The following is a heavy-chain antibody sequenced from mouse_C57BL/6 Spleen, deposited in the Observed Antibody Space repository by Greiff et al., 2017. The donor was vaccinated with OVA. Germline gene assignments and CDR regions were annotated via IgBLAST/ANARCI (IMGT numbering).Heavy chain of an antibody. CDR3: ARRIYYDYHWFAY. D-gene: IGHD2-4*01. CDR2: ILPGGGST. Sequence: VQLVESGAELMKPGASVKLSCKATGYTFTGYWIEWVKQRPGHGLEWIGEILPGGGSTNYTEKFKGKATFTADTSYNTTYMQLSSLTTEDSAIYYCARRIYYDYHWFAYWGQGTLVTVSA. J-gene: IGHJ3*01. V-gene: IGHV1-9*01. CDR1: GYTFTGYW.